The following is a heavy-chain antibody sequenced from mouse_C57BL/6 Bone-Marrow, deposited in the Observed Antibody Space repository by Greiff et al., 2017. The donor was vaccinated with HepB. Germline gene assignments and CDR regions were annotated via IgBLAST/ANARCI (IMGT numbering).Heavy chain of an antibody. CDR3: ARRRYYSNYVWYFDV. CDR2: INPSNGGT. V-gene: IGHV1-53*01. J-gene: IGHJ1*03. CDR1: GYTFTSYW. Sequence: VQLQQPGTALVKPGASVKLSCKASGYTFTSYWMHWVKQRPGQGLEWIGNINPSNGGTKYNEKFKSKATLTVDNSSSTAYMQLSSLTSEDSAVYYCARRRYYSNYVWYFDVWGTGTTVTVSS. D-gene: IGHD2-5*01.